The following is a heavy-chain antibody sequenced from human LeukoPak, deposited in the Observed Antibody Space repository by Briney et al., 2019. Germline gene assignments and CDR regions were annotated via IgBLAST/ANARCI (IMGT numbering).Heavy chain of an antibody. V-gene: IGHV1-69*13. CDR3: ASSTQSSGYYRLDY. J-gene: IGHJ4*02. Sequence: PVKVSCKASGGTFSSFAISWVRQAPGQGLEWMGGIIPIFGTANYAQKFQGRVTITADESTSTAYMELSSLRSEDTAVYYCASSTQSSGYYRLDYWGQGTLVTVSS. CDR1: GGTFSSFA. D-gene: IGHD3-22*01. CDR2: IIPIFGTA.